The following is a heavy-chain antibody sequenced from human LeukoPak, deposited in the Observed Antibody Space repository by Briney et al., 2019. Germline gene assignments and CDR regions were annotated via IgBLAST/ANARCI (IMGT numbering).Heavy chain of an antibody. CDR1: GGSISSYY. CDR3: ASSLYSSSRFDI. CDR2: IYSSGSA. Sequence: PSETLSLTCTVSGGSISSYYWSWIRQPPGKGLEWIGYIYSSGSANYNPSLKSRVTISVDTSKNPFSLKLSSATAADTAVYYCASSLYSSSRFDIWGQGTMVTVSS. V-gene: IGHV4-4*09. D-gene: IGHD6-6*01. J-gene: IGHJ3*02.